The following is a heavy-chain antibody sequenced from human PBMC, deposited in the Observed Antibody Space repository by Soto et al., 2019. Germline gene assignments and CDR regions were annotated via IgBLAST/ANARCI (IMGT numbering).Heavy chain of an antibody. J-gene: IGHJ6*02. CDR3: AREYGSSYSPRYYGMDV. CDR1: GFTLSSYW. CDR2: IKQDGSEK. V-gene: IGHV3-7*05. D-gene: IGHD6-13*01. Sequence: EVQLVESGGGLVQPGGSLRLSCAASGFTLSSYWMSWVRQAPGKGLEWVANIKQDGSEKYYVESVKGRFTISRDTAKSSLYLQFNSLRAEDTAVYYCAREYGSSYSPRYYGMDVWGQGTTVTVSS.